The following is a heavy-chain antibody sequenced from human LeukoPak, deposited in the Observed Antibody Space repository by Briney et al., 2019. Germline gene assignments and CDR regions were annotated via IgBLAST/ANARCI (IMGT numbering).Heavy chain of an antibody. CDR3: ARDPSSEWFDP. D-gene: IGHD6-13*01. CDR1: GVPISSYY. J-gene: IGHJ5*02. CDR2: IYYSGST. V-gene: IGHV4-59*01. Sequence: PSETLSLTCTASGVPISSYYWSWVRQPPGKGLEWVGYIYYSGSTNYNPSLKSRVTISVDTSKNQFSLKLSTVTAADTAVYYCARDPSSEWFDPWGQGTLVTVSS.